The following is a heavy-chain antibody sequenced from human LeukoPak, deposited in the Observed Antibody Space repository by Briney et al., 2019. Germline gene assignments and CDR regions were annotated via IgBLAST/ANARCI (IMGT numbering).Heavy chain of an antibody. D-gene: IGHD2-15*01. V-gene: IGHV4-39*01. J-gene: IGHJ4*02. CDR3: ARGQSPRIVVVVAATFFDY. Sequence: SETLSLTCTVSGGSIIGSSHYWGWIRQPPGKGLEWIGSIYNSGRTYYNPSLKSRVTISVDTSKNQFSLKLSSVTAADTAVYYCARGQSPRIVVVVAATFFDYWGQGTLVTVSS. CDR1: GGSIIGSSHY. CDR2: IYNSGRT.